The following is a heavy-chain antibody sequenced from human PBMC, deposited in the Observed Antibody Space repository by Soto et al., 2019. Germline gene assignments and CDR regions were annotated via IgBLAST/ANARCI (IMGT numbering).Heavy chain of an antibody. CDR3: AREGLYDYILGSYRYFDD. CDR2: INPNSGGT. CDR1: GYTFTGYY. J-gene: IGHJ4*02. D-gene: IGHD3-16*02. V-gene: IGHV1-2*04. Sequence: GASVKVSCKASGYTFTGYYMHWVRQAPGQGLEWMGWINPNSGGTNYAQKFQGWVTMTRDTSISTAYMELSRLRSDDTAVYYCAREGLYDYILGSYRYFDDWGQGSLVTVSS.